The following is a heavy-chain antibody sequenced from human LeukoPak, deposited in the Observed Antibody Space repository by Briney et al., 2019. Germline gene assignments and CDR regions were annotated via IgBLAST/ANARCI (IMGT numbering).Heavy chain of an antibody. D-gene: IGHD2-8*02. J-gene: IGHJ4*02. CDR3: VRSGGFPDY. CDR1: GFTLSNYW. Sequence: GGSLRLSCAASGFTLSNYWMHWVRQAPGKGLVWVSRITGDGSSTNYADSVKGRFTISRDNAKNTLYLQMNSLRAEDTAVYHCVRSGGFPDYWGQGTLVTVSS. V-gene: IGHV3-74*01. CDR2: ITGDGSST.